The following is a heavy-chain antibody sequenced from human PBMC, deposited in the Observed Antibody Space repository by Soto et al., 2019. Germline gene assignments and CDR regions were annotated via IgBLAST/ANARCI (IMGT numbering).Heavy chain of an antibody. CDR3: ARARAYGMDV. J-gene: IGHJ6*02. Sequence: PSVNVSCKASGYTFTSYGMHWVRQAPGQGLEWMGWINPNSGGTNYAQKFQGRVTMTRDTSISTAYMELSRLRSDDTAVYYCARARAYGMDVWGQGTTVTVSS. CDR2: INPNSGGT. V-gene: IGHV1-2*02. CDR1: GYTFTSYG.